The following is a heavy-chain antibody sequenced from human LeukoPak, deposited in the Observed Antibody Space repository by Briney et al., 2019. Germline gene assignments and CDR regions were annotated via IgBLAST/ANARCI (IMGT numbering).Heavy chain of an antibody. CDR1: GGSFSGYY. CDR3: ATRYYYDPYYFDY. Sequence: SETLSLTCAVYGGSFSGYYWSWIRQPPGKGLERIGEINHSGSTNYNPSLKSRVTISVDTSKNQFSLKLSSVTAADTAVYYCATRYYYDPYYFDYWGQGTRVTVSS. V-gene: IGHV4-34*01. CDR2: INHSGST. J-gene: IGHJ4*02. D-gene: IGHD3-22*01.